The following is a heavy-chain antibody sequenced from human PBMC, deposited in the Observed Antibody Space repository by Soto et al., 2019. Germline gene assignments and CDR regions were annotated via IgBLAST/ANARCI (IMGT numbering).Heavy chain of an antibody. D-gene: IGHD6-6*01. CDR2: IGTAGDT. Sequence: GGSLRLSCAASGFTFSSYDMHWVRQATGKGLEWVSAIGTAGDTYYPGSVKGRFTISRENAKNSLYLQMNSLRAEDTAVYYCARRGLGQLVLYFDYWGQGTLVTVSS. CDR1: GFTFSSYD. V-gene: IGHV3-13*01. CDR3: ARRGLGQLVLYFDY. J-gene: IGHJ4*02.